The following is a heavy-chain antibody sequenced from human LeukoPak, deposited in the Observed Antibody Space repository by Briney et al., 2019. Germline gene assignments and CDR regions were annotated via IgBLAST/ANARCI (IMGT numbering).Heavy chain of an antibody. V-gene: IGHV3-23*01. J-gene: IGHJ3*02. CDR2: ISGSGGST. D-gene: IGHD3-9*01. Sequence: GGSLRLSCVASGFTFSTYGMSWVRQAPGKGLEWVSAISGSGGSTYYADSVKGRFTISRDNSKNTLYLQMNSLRAEDTAVYYCAKDGGEYYDILTGYYNVMVQDPGAFDIWGQGTMVTVSS. CDR1: GFTFSTYG. CDR3: AKDGGEYYDILTGYYNVMVQDPGAFDI.